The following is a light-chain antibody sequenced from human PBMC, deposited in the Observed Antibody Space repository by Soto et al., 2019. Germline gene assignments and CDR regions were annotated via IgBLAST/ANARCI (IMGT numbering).Light chain of an antibody. CDR3: SSYAGSNNLV. CDR2: VVS. Sequence: QSVLTQPPSASGSPGQSVTISCTGTSSDVGGYNYVSWYQQHPGKAPKLMIYVVSKRPSGVPDRFSGSKSGNTASLTVSGLQAEDEADYYCSSYAGSNNLVFGTGTKVTVL. J-gene: IGLJ1*01. CDR1: SSDVGGYNY. V-gene: IGLV2-8*01.